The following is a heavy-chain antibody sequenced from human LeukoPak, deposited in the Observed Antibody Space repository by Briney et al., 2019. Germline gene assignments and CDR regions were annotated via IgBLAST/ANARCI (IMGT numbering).Heavy chain of an antibody. CDR1: GFTFSSYA. CDR2: ISGSGGST. D-gene: IGHD6-19*01. CDR3: AKDLGGAAVAGYYFDY. J-gene: IGHJ4*02. V-gene: IGHV3-23*01. Sequence: GSLRLSCAASGFTFSSYAMSWVRQAPGKGLEWVSAISGSGGSTYYADSVKGRFTISRDNSKNTLYLQMNSLRAEDTAVYYCAKDLGGAAVAGYYFDYWGQGTLVTVSS.